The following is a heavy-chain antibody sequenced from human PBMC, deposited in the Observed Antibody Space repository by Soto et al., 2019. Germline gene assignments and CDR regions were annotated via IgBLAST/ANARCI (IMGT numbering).Heavy chain of an antibody. Sequence: SETLSLTCTVSGGSITRGGYYWSWIRQHPGKGLEWIGYIYNSGTTYYNPSLKSRVTISVDTSKNQFSLKLTSVTAADTAVYYCARGVGSTGTDYWGHGILVTVSS. D-gene: IGHD6-13*01. CDR2: IYNSGTT. J-gene: IGHJ4*01. V-gene: IGHV4-31*03. CDR1: GGSITRGGYY. CDR3: ARGVGSTGTDY.